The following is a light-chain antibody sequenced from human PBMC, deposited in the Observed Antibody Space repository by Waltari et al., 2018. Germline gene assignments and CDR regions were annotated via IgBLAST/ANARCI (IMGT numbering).Light chain of an antibody. Sequence: QSVLPPPPSVSAAPGPRVTLSCSGGSSNIGHNYVSWYRQFPGPAPELLIYDNRERPAGMPGRFAGSKSGTAATLAISGLQAGDEADYYCGTWDSSLSGAVFGGGTQLTVL. V-gene: IGLV1-51*01. CDR1: SSNIGHNY. CDR3: GTWDSSLSGAV. J-gene: IGLJ7*01. CDR2: DNR.